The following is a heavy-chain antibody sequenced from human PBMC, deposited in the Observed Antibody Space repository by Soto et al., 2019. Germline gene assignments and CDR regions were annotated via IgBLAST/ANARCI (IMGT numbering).Heavy chain of an antibody. CDR1: GFTFRSYG. CDR2: IWFDGSKK. J-gene: IGHJ6*02. D-gene: IGHD2-2*01. Sequence: QMQLVESGGGVVQPGRSLRLSCAASGFTFRSYGIHWVRQAPGKGLEWVALIWFDGSKKYYVDSVKGRFAVSRDNSKNTLYLQMNSLRVEDTAVSYCARDRLVPYGYGMDVWGQGTTVTVSS. V-gene: IGHV3-33*01. CDR3: ARDRLVPYGYGMDV.